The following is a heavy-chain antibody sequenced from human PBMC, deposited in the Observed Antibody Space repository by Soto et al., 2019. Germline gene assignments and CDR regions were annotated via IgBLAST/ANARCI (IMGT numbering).Heavy chain of an antibody. J-gene: IGHJ4*02. CDR3: ATALFVVDIVATTEFDY. CDR1: GYTFTSYD. CDR2: MNPNNGKT. Sequence: ASVKVSCKASGYTFTSYDINWVRQATGQGLEWMGWMNPNNGKTGYAQKFQGRVTMTRNTSISTAYMELSSLRSEDTAVYYCATALFVVDIVATTEFDYWGQGTLVTVSS. V-gene: IGHV1-8*01. D-gene: IGHD5-12*01.